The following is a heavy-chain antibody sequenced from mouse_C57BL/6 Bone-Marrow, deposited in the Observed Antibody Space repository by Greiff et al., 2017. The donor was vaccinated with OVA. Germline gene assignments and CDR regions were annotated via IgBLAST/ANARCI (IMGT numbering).Heavy chain of an antibody. D-gene: IGHD4-1*01. CDR1: GFSLTSYG. Sequence: VKLQQSGPGLVQPSQSLSITCTVSGFSLTSYGVHWVRQSPGKGLEWLGVIWSGGSTDYNAAFISRLSISKDNSKSQVFFKMNSLQADDTAIYYCARILGRAYWGQGTLVTVSA. J-gene: IGHJ3*01. CDR3: ARILGRAY. V-gene: IGHV2-2*01. CDR2: IWSGGST.